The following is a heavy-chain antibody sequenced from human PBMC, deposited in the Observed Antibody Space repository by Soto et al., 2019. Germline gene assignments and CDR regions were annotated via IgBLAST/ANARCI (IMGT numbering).Heavy chain of an antibody. J-gene: IGHJ4*02. CDR2: ISYDGSNK. D-gene: IGHD2-2*01. V-gene: IGHV3-30-3*01. CDR1: GFTFSSYA. Sequence: GGSLSLSCAASGFTFSSYAMHWVRQAPGKGLEWVAGISYDGSNKYYADSVKGRFTISRDNSKNTLYLQMNSLRAEDTAVYYCARGPSSLTRFDYWGQGTLVTVSS. CDR3: ARGPSSLTRFDY.